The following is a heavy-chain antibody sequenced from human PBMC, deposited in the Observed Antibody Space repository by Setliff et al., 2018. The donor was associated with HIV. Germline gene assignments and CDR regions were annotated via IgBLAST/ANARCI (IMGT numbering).Heavy chain of an antibody. V-gene: IGHV1-2*02. Sequence: ASVKVSCKASGYTFIGDYMHWVRQAPGQGLEWMGWINPNSGGTTFAQKFQGRVTMTRDTSISTAYMELSRLRSDDTAVYYCARGGLATGAFDIWGQGTMVTVSS. J-gene: IGHJ3*02. CDR2: INPNSGGT. D-gene: IGHD5-12*01. CDR1: GYTFIGDY. CDR3: ARGGLATGAFDI.